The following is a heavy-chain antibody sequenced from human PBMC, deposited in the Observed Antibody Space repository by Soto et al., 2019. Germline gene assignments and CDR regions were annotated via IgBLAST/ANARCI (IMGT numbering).Heavy chain of an antibody. CDR3: ARLRRGLAVPAAKYNWFDP. D-gene: IGHD2-2*01. J-gene: IGHJ5*02. CDR2: IYYSGST. V-gene: IGHV4-39*01. Sequence: TSETLSLTCTVSGGSISSSSYYWGWIRQPPGKGLEWIGSIYYSGSTYYNPSLKSRVTISVDTSKNQFSLKLSSVTAADTAVYYCARLRRGLAVPAAKYNWFDPWGQGTLVTVSS. CDR1: GGSISSSSYY.